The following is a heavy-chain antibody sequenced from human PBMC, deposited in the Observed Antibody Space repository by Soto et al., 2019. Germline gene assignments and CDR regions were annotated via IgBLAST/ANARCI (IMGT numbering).Heavy chain of an antibody. CDR3: AAGTGRTDLDY. V-gene: IGHV3-15*01. D-gene: IGHD2-2*01. Sequence: EVQLVESGGGLVKPGGSLRLSCAASGFDFSKAWMSWVRQAPGKGLEWVGRLMSKTDGGTTVYAASVKGRFTISRDDSKNTLYLQMSSLNTEDTAVYYCAAGTGRTDLDYWGQGTLVTVSS. CDR2: LMSKTDGGTT. CDR1: GFDFSKAW. J-gene: IGHJ4*02.